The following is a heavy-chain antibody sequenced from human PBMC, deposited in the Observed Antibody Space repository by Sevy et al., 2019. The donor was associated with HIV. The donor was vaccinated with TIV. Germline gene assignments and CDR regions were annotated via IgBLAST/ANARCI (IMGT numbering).Heavy chain of an antibody. J-gene: IGHJ4*02. Sequence: GSLRLSCAASGFTFSSYGMHWVRQAPGKGLEWVAVIWYDGSNKYYADSVKGRFTISRDNSKNTLYLQMNSLRAEDTAVYYCARSPIAAAGRYFDYWGQGTLVTVSS. CDR3: ARSPIAAAGRYFDY. CDR2: IWYDGSNK. V-gene: IGHV3-33*01. D-gene: IGHD6-13*01. CDR1: GFTFSSYG.